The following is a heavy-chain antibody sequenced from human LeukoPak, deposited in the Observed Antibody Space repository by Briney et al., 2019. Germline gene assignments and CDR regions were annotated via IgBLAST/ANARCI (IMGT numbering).Heavy chain of an antibody. V-gene: IGHV4-39*02. CDR2: IYYSGST. CDR1: GGSISSSSYY. D-gene: IGHD4-17*01. Sequence: PSETLSLTCTVSGGSISSSSYYWGWIRQPPGKGLEWIGSIYYSGSTYYNPSLKSRVTISVDTSKNQFSLKLSSVTAADTAVYYCARESTASDPWGQGTLVTVSS. J-gene: IGHJ5*02. CDR3: ARESTASDP.